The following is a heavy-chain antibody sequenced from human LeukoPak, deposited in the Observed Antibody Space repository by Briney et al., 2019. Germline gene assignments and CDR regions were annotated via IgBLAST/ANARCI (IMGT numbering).Heavy chain of an antibody. D-gene: IGHD4-23*01. V-gene: IGHV1-2*02. Sequence: SVKVSCKASGYTFTGYYMHWVRQAPRQGLEWMGWINPNSGGTNYAQKFQGRVTITRDTSTSTAYMELSRLRSDDTAVYYCARSDDYGGPYFDYWGQGTLVTVSS. CDR3: ARSDDYGGPYFDY. J-gene: IGHJ4*02. CDR2: INPNSGGT. CDR1: GYTFTGYY.